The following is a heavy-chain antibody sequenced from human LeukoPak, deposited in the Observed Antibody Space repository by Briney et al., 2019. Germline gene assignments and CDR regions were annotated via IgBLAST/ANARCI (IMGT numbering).Heavy chain of an antibody. Sequence: SVKVSCKASGGTFSSYAISWVRQAPGQGLEWMGGIIPIFGTANHAQTLQGRVTITSDESTSTAYMELSSLRSEDTAVYYCARTLSGGSCYVGWGQGTLVTVSS. V-gene: IGHV1-69*13. CDR2: IIPIFGTA. CDR1: GGTFSSYA. CDR3: ARTLSGGSCYVG. D-gene: IGHD2-15*01. J-gene: IGHJ4*02.